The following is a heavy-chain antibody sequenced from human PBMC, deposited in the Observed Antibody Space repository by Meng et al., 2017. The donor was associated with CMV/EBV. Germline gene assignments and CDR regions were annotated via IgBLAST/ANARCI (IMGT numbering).Heavy chain of an antibody. J-gene: IGHJ4*02. CDR1: GFTFSSYA. V-gene: IGHV3-30-3*01. CDR2: ISYDGSNK. Sequence: VCLVESGGGVGQPGRSLRLSCAASGFTFSSYAMHWVRQAPGKGLEWVAVISYDGSNKYYADSVKGRFTISRDNSKNTLYLQMNSLRAEDTAVYYCARGDYFDYWGQGTLVTVSS. CDR3: ARGDYFDY.